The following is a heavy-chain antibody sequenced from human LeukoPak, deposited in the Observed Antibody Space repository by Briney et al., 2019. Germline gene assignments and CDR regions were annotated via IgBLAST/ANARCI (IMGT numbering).Heavy chain of an antibody. CDR2: ISYDRSNK. V-gene: IGHV3-30-3*01. CDR3: AKDVRRCNGACT. D-gene: IGHD2-8*01. Sequence: GGSLRLSCAASGFTFSSYAMHWVRQAPGKGLEWVAVISYDRSNKYYADSVKGRFTISRDNSKNTLSLQMNSLRVEDTAIYYCAKDVRRCNGACTWGQGTLVTVSS. CDR1: GFTFSSYA. J-gene: IGHJ5*02.